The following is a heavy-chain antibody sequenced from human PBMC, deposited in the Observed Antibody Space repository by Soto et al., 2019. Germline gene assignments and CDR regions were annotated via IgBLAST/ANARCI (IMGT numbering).Heavy chain of an antibody. CDR3: ARLEGLAKISYYFDF. CDR1: DDSINSDKYY. Sequence: SETLSLTCSVSDDSINSDKYYWGWIRQPPGRGLEWIGSIYYRGNAYYNPSLQTRVTISLDKSKSQFSLKLNSVTAADSAVYFCARLEGLAKISYYFDFWGPGALVTVSS. V-gene: IGHV4-39*01. D-gene: IGHD3-9*01. J-gene: IGHJ4*02. CDR2: IYYRGNA.